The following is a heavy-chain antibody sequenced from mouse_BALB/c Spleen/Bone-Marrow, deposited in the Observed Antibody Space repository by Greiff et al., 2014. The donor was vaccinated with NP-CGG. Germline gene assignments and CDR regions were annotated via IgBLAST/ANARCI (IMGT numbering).Heavy chain of an antibody. J-gene: IGHJ3*01. CDR2: IDPANGNT. CDR1: GFNIKDTY. V-gene: IGHV14-3*02. CDR3: ASYYYGSSSFAY. Sequence: EVQGVESGAELVKPGASVKLSCTASGFNIKDTYMHWVKQRPEQGLEWIGRIDPANGNTKYDPKFQGRATITADTSSNTAYLQLSGLTSEDTAVYYCASYYYGSSSFAYWGQGTLVTVSA. D-gene: IGHD1-1*01.